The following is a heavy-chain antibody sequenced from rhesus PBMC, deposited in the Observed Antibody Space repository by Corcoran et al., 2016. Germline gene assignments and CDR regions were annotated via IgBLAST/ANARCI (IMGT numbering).Heavy chain of an antibody. Sequence: QVTLKESGPALVKPTQTLTLTCTFSGFSISTSGMGVGWIRQPPGKALEWLARIYWDDDKYYNTSMRSRLTISKDTSTSQVVFTMTNMDPVDTATYFCERRQPTVAFDYWGQGVLVTVSS. V-gene: IGHV2S1*01. CDR2: IYWDDDK. J-gene: IGHJ4*01. CDR1: GFSISTSGMG. CDR3: ERRQPTVAFDY. D-gene: IGHD4-29*01.